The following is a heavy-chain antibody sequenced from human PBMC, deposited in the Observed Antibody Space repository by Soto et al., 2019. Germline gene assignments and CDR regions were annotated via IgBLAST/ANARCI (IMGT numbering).Heavy chain of an antibody. CDR2: ISGSGNTT. D-gene: IGHD5-12*01. J-gene: IGHJ4*02. CDR1: GSTFRTYA. V-gene: IGHV3-23*01. CDR3: AKDRGVATN. Sequence: EVQLLESGGGLVQPGGSLRLSCAASGSTFRTYAMNWARRAPGKGLEGVSTISGSGNTTYYADSVNGRFTISRDNSKNTLYLQMNSLRAEDTAVYYCAKDRGVATNWGQGTLVTVSS.